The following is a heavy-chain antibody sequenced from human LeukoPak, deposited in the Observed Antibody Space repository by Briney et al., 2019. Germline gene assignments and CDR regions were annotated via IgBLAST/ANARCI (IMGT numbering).Heavy chain of an antibody. D-gene: IGHD3-3*01. V-gene: IGHV3-30-3*01. CDR2: ISYDGSNK. CDR3: ARDRRITIFGVVMNDAFDI. Sequence: PGSSLRLSCAVSGFTFSSFAMHWVRQAPGKGLEGGAVISYDGSNKYCAVSVKGRFTISRDNAKNSLYLQMNSLRAEDTAVYYCARDRRITIFGVVMNDAFDIWGQGTMVTVSS. J-gene: IGHJ3*02. CDR1: GFTFSSFA.